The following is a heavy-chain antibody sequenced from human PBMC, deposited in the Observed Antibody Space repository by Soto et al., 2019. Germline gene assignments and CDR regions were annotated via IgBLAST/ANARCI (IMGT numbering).Heavy chain of an antibody. J-gene: IGHJ4*02. D-gene: IGHD2-15*01. CDR3: AIGGLLDCSGGSCYSPTPHY. CDR1: GGSISSYY. Sequence: PSETLSLTCTVSGGSISSYYWSWIRQPPGKGLEWIGYIYYSGSTNYNPSLTSRVTISVDTSNNQFSLKLSSVTAADTAVYYFAIGGLLDCSGGSCYSPTPHYWGQGTLVTVSS. CDR2: IYYSGST. V-gene: IGHV4-59*01.